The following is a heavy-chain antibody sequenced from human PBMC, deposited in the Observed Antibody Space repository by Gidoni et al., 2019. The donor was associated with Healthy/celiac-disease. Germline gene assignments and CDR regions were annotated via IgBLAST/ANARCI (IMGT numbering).Heavy chain of an antibody. D-gene: IGHD4-17*01. V-gene: IGHV3-15*01. J-gene: IGHJ3*02. CDR3: TTVDGDYPVDAFDI. Sequence: EVQLVESGGGLVKPGGSRRLSCAASGFTFSNAWMSWVRQAPGKGLEWVGRIKSKTDGGTTDYAAPVKGRFTISRDDSKNTLYLQMNSLKTEDTAVYYCTTVDGDYPVDAFDIWGQGTMVTVSS. CDR2: IKSKTDGGTT. CDR1: GFTFSNAW.